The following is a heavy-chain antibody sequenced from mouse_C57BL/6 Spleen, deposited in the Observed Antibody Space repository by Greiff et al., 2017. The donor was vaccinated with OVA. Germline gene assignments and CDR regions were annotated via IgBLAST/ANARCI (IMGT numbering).Heavy chain of an antibody. Sequence: VKLMESGPELVKPGASVTISCKASGYAFSSSWMNWVKQRPGKGLEWIGRIYPGDGDTKYNGKFKGKATLTADKSSSTAYMQLSSLTSEDSAVYFCARMGPYAMDYWGQGTSVTVSS. CDR3: ARMGPYAMDY. J-gene: IGHJ4*01. CDR2: IYPGDGDT. V-gene: IGHV1-82*01. CDR1: GYAFSSSW.